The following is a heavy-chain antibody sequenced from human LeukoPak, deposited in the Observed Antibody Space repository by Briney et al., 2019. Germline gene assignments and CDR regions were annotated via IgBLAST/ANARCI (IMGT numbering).Heavy chain of an antibody. D-gene: IGHD2-2*02. J-gene: IGHJ6*03. CDR1: GGSFSGYY. Sequence: SETLSLTCAVYGGSFSGYYWSWIRQPPGKGLEWIGEINHSGSTYYNPSLKSRVTISVDTSKNQFSLKLSSVTAADTAVYYCARHGSTSCYSCDYYYYYMDVWGKGTTVTVSS. CDR2: INHSGST. V-gene: IGHV4-34*01. CDR3: ARHGSTSCYSCDYYYYYMDV.